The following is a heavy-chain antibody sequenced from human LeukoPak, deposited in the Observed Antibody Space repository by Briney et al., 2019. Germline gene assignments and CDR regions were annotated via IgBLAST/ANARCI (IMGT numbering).Heavy chain of an antibody. CDR2: IYSGGST. J-gene: IGHJ4*02. CDR1: GFTVSSNY. V-gene: IGHV3-66*02. D-gene: IGHD6-13*01. CDR3: ARGPKAAGTSDY. Sequence: PGGSLRLSCAASGFTVSSNYMSWVRQAPGKGLGWVSVIYSGGSTYYADSVKGRFTISRDNSKNTLYLQMNSLRAEDTAVYYCARGPKAAGTSDYLGQGTLVTVSS.